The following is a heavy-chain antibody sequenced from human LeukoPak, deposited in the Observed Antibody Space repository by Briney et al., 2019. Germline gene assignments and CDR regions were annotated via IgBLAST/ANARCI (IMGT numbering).Heavy chain of an antibody. Sequence: PGRSLRLSCAASGFTFSSYGMHWVRQAPGKGLEWVAVMWYDESHKYYADSVKGRLTISRDNSKSTLYLQMNSLRAEDTAVYFCARDGRNYDFKLDYWGQGTLVTVSS. CDR2: MWYDESHK. D-gene: IGHD1-7*01. CDR3: ARDGRNYDFKLDY. V-gene: IGHV3-33*01. CDR1: GFTFSSYG. J-gene: IGHJ4*02.